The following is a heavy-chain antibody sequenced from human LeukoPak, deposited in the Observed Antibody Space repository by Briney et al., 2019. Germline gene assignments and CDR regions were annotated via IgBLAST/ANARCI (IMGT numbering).Heavy chain of an antibody. CDR2: VKSDGSDS. CDR3: ARGSSFRMATIYYYGMDV. D-gene: IGHD5-24*01. V-gene: IGHV3-74*01. J-gene: IGHJ6*02. Sequence: GGSLRLSCAASGFTFRSYWMHWVRQAPGKGLVWVSRVKSDGSDSYYADSVKGRFTISRDNAKNTLYLQMHSLRAEDTAVYYCARGSSFRMATIYYYGMDVWGQGTTVTVSS. CDR1: GFTFRSYW.